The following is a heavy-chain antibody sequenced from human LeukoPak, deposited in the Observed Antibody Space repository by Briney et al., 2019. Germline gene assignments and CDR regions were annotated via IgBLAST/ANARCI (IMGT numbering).Heavy chain of an antibody. CDR3: AKGERGSTSFPPDY. D-gene: IGHD2-2*01. J-gene: IGHJ4*02. Sequence: GRSLRLSCAASGFTFDDYAMHWVRQAPGKGLEWVSGISWNSGSIGYADSVKGRFTISRDNAKNSLYLQMNSLRAEDMALYYCAKGERGSTSFPPDYWGQGTLVTVSS. CDR1: GFTFDDYA. V-gene: IGHV3-9*03. CDR2: ISWNSGSI.